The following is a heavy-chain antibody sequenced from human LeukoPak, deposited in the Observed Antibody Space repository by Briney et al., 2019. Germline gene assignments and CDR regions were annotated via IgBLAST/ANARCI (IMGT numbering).Heavy chain of an antibody. CDR1: GFTFSSYW. V-gene: IGHV3-74*01. CDR3: TTDPGYRGLYYFDY. CDR2: INTDGSST. Sequence: PGGSLRLSCAASGFTFSSYWMHWVRQAPGKGLVWVSRINTDGSSTNYADSVKGRFTISRDNAKNTLYLQMNSLRAEDTAVYYCTTDPGYRGLYYFDYWGQGTLVTVSS. D-gene: IGHD5-12*01. J-gene: IGHJ4*02.